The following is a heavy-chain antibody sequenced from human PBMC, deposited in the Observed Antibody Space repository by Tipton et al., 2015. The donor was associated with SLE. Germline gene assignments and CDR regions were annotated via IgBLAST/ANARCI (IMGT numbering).Heavy chain of an antibody. CDR2: IDRNTDNT. Sequence: QSGAEVKKPGASVKVSCKASGYSFTSYDVHWVRQATGQGLEWMGWIDRNTDNTGYGQMFQGRVTMARDTSMGTAYMELRSLTSEDTAMYYCVRGRGWLLDFWGQGTLVTVSS. J-gene: IGHJ4*02. V-gene: IGHV1-8*01. D-gene: IGHD6-19*01. CDR3: VRGRGWLLDF. CDR1: GYSFTSYD.